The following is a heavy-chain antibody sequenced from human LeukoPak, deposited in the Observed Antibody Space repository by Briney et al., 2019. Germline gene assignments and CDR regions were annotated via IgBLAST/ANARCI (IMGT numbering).Heavy chain of an antibody. D-gene: IGHD2-15*01. CDR1: GFTFTRYS. CDR3: ARGYLGATFDDGCCSGGSCGAFDI. J-gene: IGHJ3*02. CDR2: ISSSSSTI. V-gene: IGHV3-48*04. Sequence: GGSLRLSCAASGFTFTRYSINWVRQAPGKGLEWVSYISSSSSTIYYADSVKGRFTVSRDNAKNSLYLQMSSLRAEDSAVYYCARGYLGATFDDGCCSGGSCGAFDIWGQGTMVTVSS.